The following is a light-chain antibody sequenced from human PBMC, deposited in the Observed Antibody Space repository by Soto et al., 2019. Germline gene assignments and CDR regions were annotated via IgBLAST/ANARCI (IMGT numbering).Light chain of an antibody. CDR1: SSDLGGYNS. J-gene: IGLJ1*01. CDR2: EVF. V-gene: IGLV2-14*01. CDR3: SSYSRTSTRV. Sequence: QSVLTQPASVSGSPGQSITISCTGTSSDLGGYNSVSWFQQHPDKAPKLIIYEVFNRPSGISSRFSGFKSGNTASLTISGLQAEDEADYYCSSYSRTSTRVFGTGTKGTVL.